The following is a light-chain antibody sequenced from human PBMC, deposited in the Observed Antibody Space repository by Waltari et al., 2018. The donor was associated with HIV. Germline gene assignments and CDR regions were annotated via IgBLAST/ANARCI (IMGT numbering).Light chain of an antibody. CDR1: NSNIGSNT. J-gene: IGLJ2*01. CDR3: AAWDDSLNGEGV. Sequence: QSVLTQPPSASGTPGQRVTISCSGRNSNIGSNTVNWYQQLPGTAPKLLIYGNTQRPSAGPDRFAGSKSGTSASLAISGLQSEDEADYYGAAWDDSLNGEGVFGGGTKLTVL. V-gene: IGLV1-44*01. CDR2: GNT.